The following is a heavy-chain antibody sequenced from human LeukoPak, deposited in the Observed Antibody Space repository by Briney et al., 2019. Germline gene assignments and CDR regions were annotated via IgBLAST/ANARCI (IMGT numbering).Heavy chain of an antibody. CDR2: IYYSGST. V-gene: IGHV4-31*03. CDR1: GGSISSGGYY. CDR3: ARLYYYDSSNRFDP. Sequence: PSQTPSLTCTVSGGSISSGGYYWSWIRQHPGKGLEWIGYIYYSGSTYYNPSLKSRVTISVDTSKNQFSLKLSSVTAADTAVYYCARLYYYDSSNRFDPWGQGTLVTVSS. J-gene: IGHJ5*02. D-gene: IGHD3-22*01.